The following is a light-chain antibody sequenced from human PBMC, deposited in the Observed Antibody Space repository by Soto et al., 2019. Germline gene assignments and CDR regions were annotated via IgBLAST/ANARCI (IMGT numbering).Light chain of an antibody. Sequence: IQMTQSPSSLSASVGDSVTVTCRASQSINIYLNWYQQKPGKAPTLLIYGASSLQSGVPSRFTGSGSRTDFTLTISSLQPEDFATYYCQQSYRSPYTFGQGTTLEIK. J-gene: IGKJ2*01. CDR3: QQSYRSPYT. CDR2: GAS. V-gene: IGKV1-39*01. CDR1: QSINIY.